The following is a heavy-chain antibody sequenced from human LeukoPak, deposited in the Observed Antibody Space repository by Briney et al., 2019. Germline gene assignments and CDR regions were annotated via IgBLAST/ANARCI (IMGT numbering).Heavy chain of an antibody. CDR2: INHSGST. CDR3: ARGQYQLLPH. V-gene: IGHV4-34*01. D-gene: IGHD2-2*01. J-gene: IGHJ4*02. Sequence: KPSETLSLTCAVYGGSFSGYYWSWIRQPPGKGLEWIGEINHSGSTDYNPSLKSRVTISVDTSKNQFSLKLSSVTAADTAVYYCARGQYQLLPHWGQGTLVTVSS. CDR1: GGSFSGYY.